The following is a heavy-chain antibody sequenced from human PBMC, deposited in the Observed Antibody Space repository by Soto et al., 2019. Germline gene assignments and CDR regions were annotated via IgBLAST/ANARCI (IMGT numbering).Heavy chain of an antibody. V-gene: IGHV2-5*01. J-gene: IGHJ4*02. CDR2: IYSNDHK. Sequence: QITLNESGPTLVKPTQTLTLTCSFSGFSFSPRGVVVGWIRQPPGKAPECLAVIYSNDHKRYNPSFQTRVSITKDTSKTPVVLTRTNMDPADTATYVCAHSHRLGTVTDGFDFWGQGILVTVTS. D-gene: IGHD2-21*02. CDR3: AHSHRLGTVTDGFDF. CDR1: GFSFSPRGVV.